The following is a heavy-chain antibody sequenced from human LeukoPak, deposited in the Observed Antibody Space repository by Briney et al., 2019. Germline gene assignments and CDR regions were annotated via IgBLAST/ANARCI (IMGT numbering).Heavy chain of an antibody. CDR2: ISSSSSYI. CDR1: GFTFSSYR. Sequence: GGSLRLSCAASGFTFSSYRLDWVRQAPGKGLEWVSSISSSSSYIYYADSVKGRFTISRDNAKNSLYLQMNSLRAEDTAVYYCARVEYYYDSGSSLHWVGFDYWGQGTLVTVSS. J-gene: IGHJ4*02. D-gene: IGHD3-10*01. V-gene: IGHV3-21*01. CDR3: ARVEYYYDSGSSLHWVGFDY.